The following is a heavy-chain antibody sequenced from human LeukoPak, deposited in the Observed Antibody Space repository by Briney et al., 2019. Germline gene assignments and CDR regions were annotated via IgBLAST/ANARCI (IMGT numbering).Heavy chain of an antibody. V-gene: IGHV1-69*05. Sequence: SVKVSCKASGGTFSSYAITWVRQAPGQGLEWMGRIIPIIGTANYAQKFQGRVTITTDESTSTAYMELSILRSDDTAVYYCARERPPGDSSSWFLEGYFDIWGQGTLVTVSS. CDR1: GGTFSSYA. D-gene: IGHD6-13*01. J-gene: IGHJ4*02. CDR3: ARERPPGDSSSWFLEGYFDI. CDR2: IIPIIGTA.